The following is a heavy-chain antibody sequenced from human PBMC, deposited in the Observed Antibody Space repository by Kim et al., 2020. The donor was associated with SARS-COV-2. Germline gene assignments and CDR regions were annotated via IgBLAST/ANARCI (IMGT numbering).Heavy chain of an antibody. D-gene: IGHD1-26*01. CDR1: GYDFSGHF. CDR3: ARRQGGGDNAFDI. V-gene: IGHV1-2*02. Sequence: ASLKVSCKASGYDFSGHFMNWVRQAPGQGLEWMGWINTATGGTKFAQSYQGRVSMTRDTSTSTAFMELTTLRPDDTAVYYCARRQGGGDNAFDIWGQGTLVTVS. J-gene: IGHJ3*02. CDR2: INTATGGT.